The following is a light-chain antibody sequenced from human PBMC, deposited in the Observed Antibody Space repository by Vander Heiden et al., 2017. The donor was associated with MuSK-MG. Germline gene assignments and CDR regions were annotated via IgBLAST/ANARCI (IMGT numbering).Light chain of an antibody. CDR1: RGISKF. CDR3: QQYHSLPYT. CDR2: DAS. J-gene: IGKJ2*01. Sequence: DVQMTQSPSSLSAPIGDRLTITCKASRGISKFFNWYQHQPGKPPKVLIDDASNLEAGGPSRCSGSGAGTNFTFIITSLQPEDFAIYYCQQYHSLPYTFGQGTKLEIK. V-gene: IGKV1-33*01.